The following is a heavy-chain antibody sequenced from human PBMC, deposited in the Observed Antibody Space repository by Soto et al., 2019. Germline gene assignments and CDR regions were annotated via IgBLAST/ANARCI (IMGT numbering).Heavy chain of an antibody. CDR3: ATRRGVNFYYGMDV. CDR2: ISGSGGST. CDR1: GFTFSSYA. D-gene: IGHD3-10*01. J-gene: IGHJ6*02. V-gene: IGHV3-23*01. Sequence: EVQLLESGGGLVQPGGSLRLSCAASGFTFSSYAMSWVRQAPGKGLEWVSAISGSGGSTYYADSVKGRFTISRDNSKNTLYLQMNSLRAEDTAVYYCATRRGVNFYYGMDVWGQGTTVTVSS.